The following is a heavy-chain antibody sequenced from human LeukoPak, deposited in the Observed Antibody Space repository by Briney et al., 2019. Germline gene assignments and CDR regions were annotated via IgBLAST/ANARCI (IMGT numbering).Heavy chain of an antibody. Sequence: ASVKVSCKASGYTFTSYDINWVRQATGQGLEWMGWMNPNRGNTGYAQKFQGRVTMTRNTSISTAYMELSSLRSEDTAVYYCARGYRLLWFGELLSWYFDLWGRGTLVTVSS. CDR1: GYTFTSYD. CDR3: ARGYRLLWFGELLSWYFDL. J-gene: IGHJ2*01. D-gene: IGHD3-10*01. V-gene: IGHV1-8*01. CDR2: MNPNRGNT.